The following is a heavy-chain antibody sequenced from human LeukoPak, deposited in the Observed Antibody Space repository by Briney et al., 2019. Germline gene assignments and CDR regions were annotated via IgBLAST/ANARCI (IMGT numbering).Heavy chain of an antibody. CDR3: ASAPPY. CDR2: IKQDGSEK. CDR1: GFNFSSYY. J-gene: IGHJ4*01. V-gene: IGHV3-7*01. Sequence: TGGSLRLSCVGSGFNFSSYYMSWVRQAPGKGLEWVANIKQDGSEKYYVDSVKGRFTISRDNAKNSLYLQMNSLRVEDTAVYYCASAPPYWGQGTLVTVSS.